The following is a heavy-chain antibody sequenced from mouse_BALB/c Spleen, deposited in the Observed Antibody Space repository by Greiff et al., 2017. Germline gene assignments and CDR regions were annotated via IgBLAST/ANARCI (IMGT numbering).Heavy chain of an antibody. CDR1: GFNIKDTY. V-gene: IGHV14-3*02. Sequence: VQLQQSGAELVKPGASVKLSCTASGFNIKDTYMHWVKQRPEQGLEWIGRIDPANGNTKYDPKFQGKATITADTSSNTAYLQLSSLTSEDTAVYYCACYGSSYGWFAYWGQGTLVTVSA. CDR3: ACYGSSYGWFAY. J-gene: IGHJ3*01. D-gene: IGHD1-1*01. CDR2: IDPANGNT.